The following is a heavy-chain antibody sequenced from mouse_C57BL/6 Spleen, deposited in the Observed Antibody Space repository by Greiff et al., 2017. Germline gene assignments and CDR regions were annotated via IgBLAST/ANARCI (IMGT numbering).Heavy chain of an antibody. D-gene: IGHD2-1*01. V-gene: IGHV1-9*01. CDR1: GYTFTGYW. J-gene: IGHJ4*01. CDR3: AGGYYGNYDAMDY. Sequence: QVQLQQSGAELMKPGASVKLSYKATGYTFTGYWIELIKQRPGHGLALILEILPGSGSTNYNEKFKGKATFTADTSSNTAYMQLSSLTTEDSAIYYCAGGYYGNYDAMDYGGQGTSGTVSS. CDR2: ILPGSGST.